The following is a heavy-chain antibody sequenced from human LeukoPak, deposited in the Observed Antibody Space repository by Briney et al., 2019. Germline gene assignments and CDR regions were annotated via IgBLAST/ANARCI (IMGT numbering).Heavy chain of an antibody. CDR1: GYTFTSYY. CDR2: INPSGGST. Sequence: ASVKVSCKASGYTFTSYYMHWVRQAPGQGLEWMGIINPSGGSTSYAQKFQGRVTMTRDTSTSTVYMELSSLRSEDTAVYYCARDLITTMVRGRPNSGALDIWGQGTMATVSS. CDR3: ARDLITTMVRGRPNSGALDI. D-gene: IGHD3-10*01. V-gene: IGHV1-46*01. J-gene: IGHJ3*02.